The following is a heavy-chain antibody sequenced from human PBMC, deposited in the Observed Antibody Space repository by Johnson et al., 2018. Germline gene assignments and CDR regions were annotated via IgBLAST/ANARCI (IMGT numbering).Heavy chain of an antibody. Sequence: VQLVESGGGLVQPGGSLRLSCVGSGFTFNYYWMTWVRQAPGKGLEWVANIKQDGSEKYYVDSMKGRSTISRDNARNSVYLQMNSLRVEDTAVYYCARDGRGLGILNHTYGVDVWGQGTTVTVSS. CDR1: GFTFNYYW. D-gene: IGHD1-14*01. J-gene: IGHJ6*01. CDR2: IKQDGSEK. V-gene: IGHV3-7*01. CDR3: ARDGRGLGILNHTYGVDV.